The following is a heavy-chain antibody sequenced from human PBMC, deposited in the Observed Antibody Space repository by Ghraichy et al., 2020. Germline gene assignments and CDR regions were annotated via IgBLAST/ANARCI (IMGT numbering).Heavy chain of an antibody. CDR2: ITSSGAIV. Sequence: GGSLRLSCAASGFAFSRFEMNWVRQAPGKGLEILSHITSSGAIVHYAAFVKGRFTISRDNAKNLVFLQRNNLRAEDTAVYYCATFVDFSDGEKRGLEYWGRGTLVTVSS. D-gene: IGHD3-3*01. V-gene: IGHV3-48*03. CDR3: ATFVDFSDGEKRGLEY. J-gene: IGHJ4*02. CDR1: GFAFSRFE.